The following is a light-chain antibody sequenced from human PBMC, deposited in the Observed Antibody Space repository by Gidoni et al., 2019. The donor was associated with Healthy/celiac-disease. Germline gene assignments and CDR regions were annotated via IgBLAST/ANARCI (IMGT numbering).Light chain of an antibody. CDR3: QQYNSYLT. V-gene: IGKV1-5*03. J-gene: IGKJ4*01. Sequence: DIQMTQSPSTLYASVGDRVTITCRAIQSISSWLAWYQQKTGKAPKLLIYKASSLESGVPSRFSGSGSGTEFTLTISSLQPDDFATYYCQQYNSYLTFGGGTKVEIK. CDR1: QSISSW. CDR2: KAS.